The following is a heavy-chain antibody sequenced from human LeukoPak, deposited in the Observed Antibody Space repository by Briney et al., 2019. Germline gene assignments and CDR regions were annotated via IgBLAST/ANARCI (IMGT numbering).Heavy chain of an antibody. CDR1: GGSFSGYY. J-gene: IGHJ5*02. V-gene: IGHV4-34*01. Sequence: PSGTLSLTCAVYGGSFSGYYWSWIRQPPGKGLEWIGEINHSGSTNYNPSLKSRVTISVDTSKNQFSLKLSSVTAADTAVYYCARVVVPAATWFDPWGQGTLVTVSS. D-gene: IGHD2-2*01. CDR2: INHSGST. CDR3: ARVVVPAATWFDP.